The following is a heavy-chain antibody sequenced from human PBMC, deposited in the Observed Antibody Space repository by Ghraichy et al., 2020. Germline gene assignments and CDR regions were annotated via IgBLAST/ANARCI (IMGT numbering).Heavy chain of an antibody. CDR2: IYHSGST. Sequence: SLNISCAVSGGSISSGGYSWSWIRQPPGKGLEWIGYIYHSGSTYYNPSLKSRVTISVDRSKNQFSLKLSSVTAADTAVYYCARDSARYCSSTSCRSTRPYYMDVWGKGTTVTVSS. CDR1: GGSISSGGYS. J-gene: IGHJ6*03. CDR3: ARDSARYCSSTSCRSTRPYYMDV. D-gene: IGHD2-2*01. V-gene: IGHV4-30-2*01.